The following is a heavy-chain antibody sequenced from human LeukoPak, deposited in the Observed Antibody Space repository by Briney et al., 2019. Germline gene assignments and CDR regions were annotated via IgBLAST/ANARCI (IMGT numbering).Heavy chain of an antibody. CDR2: ISGRRENT. CDR3: ARVRYCSSASCSIRSFDY. J-gene: IGHJ4*02. Sequence: GGSLRLSCAASGFTFSSYAMSWVRQAPGKGLEWVSAISGRRENTYYADSVKGRFTISRDNSQNTLYLQMNSLRAEDTAVYYCARVRYCSSASCSIRSFDYWGQGTLVTVSS. D-gene: IGHD2-2*01. V-gene: IGHV3-23*01. CDR1: GFTFSSYA.